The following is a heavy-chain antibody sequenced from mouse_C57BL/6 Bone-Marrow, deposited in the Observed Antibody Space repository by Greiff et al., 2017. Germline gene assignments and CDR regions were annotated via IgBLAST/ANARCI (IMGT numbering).Heavy chain of an antibody. CDR2: IYPGSGNT. J-gene: IGHJ2*01. CDR3: ARRRCFDY. V-gene: IGHV1-76*01. CDR1: GYTFTDYY. Sequence: VQLVESGAELVRPGASVKLSCKASGYTFTDYYINWVKQRPGQGLEWIARIYPGSGNTYYNEKFKGKATLTAEKSSSTAYMQLSSLTSEDSAVYCCARRRCFDYWGQGTTLPVSS.